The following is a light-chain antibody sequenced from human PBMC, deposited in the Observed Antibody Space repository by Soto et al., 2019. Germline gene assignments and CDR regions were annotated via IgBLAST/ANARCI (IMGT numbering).Light chain of an antibody. CDR1: SSDAGGYNL. V-gene: IGLV2-23*01. CDR2: GAT. Sequence: QSALTQPASVSASPGQSITISCTGRSSDAGGYNLVSWYQQHPGKAPQLMIFGATYRPSGVSNRFSASKSGNTASLTISGLQAEDEADYYCCSYAGSNTYVFGTGTKVTVL. J-gene: IGLJ1*01. CDR3: CSYAGSNTYV.